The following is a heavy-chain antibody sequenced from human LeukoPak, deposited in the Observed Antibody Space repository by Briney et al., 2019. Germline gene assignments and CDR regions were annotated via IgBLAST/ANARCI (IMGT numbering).Heavy chain of an antibody. V-gene: IGHV4-39*01. CDR3: ARLDGLHYYYMDV. Sequence: SETLSLTCTVSGGSISSSDYYWGWIRQPPGKGLEWIGSIYYSGSTYYNPSLKSRVTISVDTSKNQFSLKLSSVTAADTAVYYCARLDGLHYYYMDVWGKGTTVTVSS. J-gene: IGHJ6*03. CDR2: IYYSGST. CDR1: GGSISSSDYY. D-gene: IGHD3-9*01.